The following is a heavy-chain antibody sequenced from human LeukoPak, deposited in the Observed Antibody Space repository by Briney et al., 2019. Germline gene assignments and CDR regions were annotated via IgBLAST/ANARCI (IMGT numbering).Heavy chain of an antibody. Sequence: TGGSLRLSCAVSGFTSYNYAMRWVRQAPGKALEWVSAITGSGTDKFHADSVKGRFTISRDNSESTLYLQMNSLRAEDTATYYCAKGSSSSRPYYFDYWGQGTLVTVSS. D-gene: IGHD6-6*01. J-gene: IGHJ4*02. V-gene: IGHV3-23*01. CDR3: AKGSSSSRPYYFDY. CDR2: ITGSGTDK. CDR1: GFTSYNYA.